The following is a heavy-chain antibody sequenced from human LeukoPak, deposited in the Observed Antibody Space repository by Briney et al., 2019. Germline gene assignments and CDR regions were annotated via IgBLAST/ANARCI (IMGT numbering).Heavy chain of an antibody. CDR2: ISSSSSYI. CDR3: AKWPYSSRWSSFYRGDAFDI. Sequence: GGSLRLSCAASGFTFSSYSMNWVRQAPGKGLEWVSSISSSSSYIYYVDSVKGRFTISRDNAKNSLYLQMNSLRAEHTAVYCCAKWPYSSRWSSFYRGDAFDIWGQGTMVTVSS. D-gene: IGHD6-13*01. J-gene: IGHJ3*02. CDR1: GFTFSSYS. V-gene: IGHV3-21*01.